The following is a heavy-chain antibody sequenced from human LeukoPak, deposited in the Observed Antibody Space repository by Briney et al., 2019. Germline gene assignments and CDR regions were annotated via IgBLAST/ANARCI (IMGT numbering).Heavy chain of an antibody. CDR2: IYYSGST. V-gene: IGHV4-39*01. CDR1: GGSISSSSYY. Sequence: SETLSLTCTVSGGSISSSSYYWGGIRQPPGKGLEGIGSIYYSGSTYYNPSLKSRVTISVDTSKNQFSLKLSSVTAADTAVYYCARHQMDYYYYYYMDVWGKGTTVTVSS. J-gene: IGHJ6*03. CDR3: ARHQMDYYYYYYMDV. D-gene: IGHD2-8*01.